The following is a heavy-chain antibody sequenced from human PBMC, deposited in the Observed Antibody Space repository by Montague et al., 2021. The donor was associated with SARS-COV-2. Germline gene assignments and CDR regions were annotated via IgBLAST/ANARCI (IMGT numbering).Heavy chain of an antibody. Sequence: SETLSLTCTVSGGSISSSNYYWGWVRQPPGQGLEWIGSISYRGDPYYNPSLKSRLTISVDTSQNQFSLKLSSVTAADTAVYYCANPLATGNYYYWGQGTLVTISS. CDR1: GGSISSSNYY. J-gene: IGHJ4*02. V-gene: IGHV4-39*01. D-gene: IGHD1-1*01. CDR3: ANPLATGNYYY. CDR2: ISYRGDP.